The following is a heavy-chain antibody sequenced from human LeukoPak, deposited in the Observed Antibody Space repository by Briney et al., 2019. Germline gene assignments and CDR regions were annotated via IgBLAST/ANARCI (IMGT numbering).Heavy chain of an antibody. J-gene: IGHJ4*02. CDR1: GFTFSSYA. CDR3: ARGNYYGAGTSNLFDY. V-gene: IGHV3-23*01. D-gene: IGHD3-10*01. CDR2: ISGSGGST. Sequence: GGSLRLSCAASGFTFSSYAMSWVRQAPGKGLEWVSTISGSGGSTYYADSVKGRFTISRDNSKNTLYLQMNSLRAEDTAVYYCARGNYYGAGTSNLFDYWGQGTLVTVSS.